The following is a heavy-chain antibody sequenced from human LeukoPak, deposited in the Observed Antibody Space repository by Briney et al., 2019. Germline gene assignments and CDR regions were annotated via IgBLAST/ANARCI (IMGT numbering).Heavy chain of an antibody. Sequence: GGSLRLSCAASRFTFSSYAMSWVRQAPGKGLEWVSAISGSGGSTYYADSVKGRFTISRDNSKNTLYLQMNSLRAEDTAVYYCAKNIDDGCFSSLHCWGQGTLVTVSS. CDR1: RFTFSSYA. CDR2: ISGSGGST. D-gene: IGHD2-15*01. J-gene: IGHJ4*02. CDR3: AKNIDDGCFSSLHC. V-gene: IGHV3-23*01.